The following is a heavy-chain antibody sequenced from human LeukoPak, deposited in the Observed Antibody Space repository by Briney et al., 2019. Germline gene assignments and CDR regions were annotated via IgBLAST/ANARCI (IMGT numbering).Heavy chain of an antibody. CDR1: GFTFSTSA. CDR3: AAERYSDGSRWFDP. D-gene: IGHD1-26*01. CDR2: IVVGSGTT. Sequence: EASVKVSCKASGFTFSTSAIQWVRQARGQRLEWIGWIVVGSGTTSYAQTLQERVTITRDMSTGTAYMELSSLTSDDTAVYYCAAERYSDGSRWFDPWGQGTLVTVSS. J-gene: IGHJ5*02. V-gene: IGHV1-58*02.